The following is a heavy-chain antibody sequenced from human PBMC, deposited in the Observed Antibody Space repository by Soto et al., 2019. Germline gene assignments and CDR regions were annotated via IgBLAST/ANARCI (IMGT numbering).Heavy chain of an antibody. Sequence: QVQLVQSGAEVKKPGASVKVSCETSGYTFTTYYMHWVRRAPGQGLERMGMINPRGGSTSYAQKFQGRVTMTRDTSTRTIYMELSSLRRDDTAIYYCARRAYNYANMDVWGQGTTVTVSS. CDR3: ARRAYNYANMDV. CDR2: INPRGGST. J-gene: IGHJ6*02. V-gene: IGHV1-46*01. CDR1: GYTFTTYY. D-gene: IGHD5-18*01.